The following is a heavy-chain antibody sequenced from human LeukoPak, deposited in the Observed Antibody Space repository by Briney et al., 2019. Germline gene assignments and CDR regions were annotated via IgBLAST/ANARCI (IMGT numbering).Heavy chain of an antibody. V-gene: IGHV3-30*02. CDR3: ARGRPRRYGWVGPGIDFDY. CDR2: IRYDGSNK. CDR1: GFTFNHYG. Sequence: GGSLRLSCAGSGFTFNHYGMHWVRQAPGKGLEWVSFIRYDGSNKYHADSVKGRFTISRDDSKNTLYLQMNSLRTEDTAVYYCARGRPRRYGWVGPGIDFDYWGQGTLVTVSS. J-gene: IGHJ4*02. D-gene: IGHD3-16*01.